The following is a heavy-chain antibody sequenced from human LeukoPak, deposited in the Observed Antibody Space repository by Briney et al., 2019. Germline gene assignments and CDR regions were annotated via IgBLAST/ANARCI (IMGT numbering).Heavy chain of an antibody. CDR3: LGGVVGI. Sequence: GGSLRLSCEAFEFSFSSHSWNWVRQAPGKGLEWVSHISISGTSTYYADSVKGRFTISRDNAKNSVYLQMNSLRVEDTAVYYCLGGVVGIGGQGTLVTVSS. CDR2: ISISGTST. CDR1: EFSFSSHS. V-gene: IGHV3-48*01. D-gene: IGHD1-26*01. J-gene: IGHJ4*02.